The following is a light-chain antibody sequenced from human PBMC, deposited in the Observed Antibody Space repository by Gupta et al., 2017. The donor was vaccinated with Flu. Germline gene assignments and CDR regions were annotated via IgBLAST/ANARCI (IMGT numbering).Light chain of an antibody. V-gene: IGLV1-47*02. Sequence: QSVLTQPPSASGTPGQRVTVSCSGSSSNIGRNSVHCFQQFPGSAPNLLIASTDQRPPGVPVRFSASNSGTSASLAISGLRSEDEADYYCGGWDDSRSGHWVFGGGTKLTVL. CDR2: STD. J-gene: IGLJ3*02. CDR3: GGWDDSRSGHWV. CDR1: SSNIGRNS.